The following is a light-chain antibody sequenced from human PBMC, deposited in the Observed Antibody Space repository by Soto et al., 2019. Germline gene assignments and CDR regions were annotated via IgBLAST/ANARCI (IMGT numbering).Light chain of an antibody. CDR3: QQSYSTPPT. J-gene: IGKJ4*01. Sequence: DIQMTQSPSSLSASGGDRVTITCRASQSIGSYLTWYQQKLGKAPKLLIYAASSLQTGVPSRFSGSGSGTDFTLTISSLQPEDFATYYCQQSYSTPPTFGGGTKVDIK. CDR1: QSIGSY. CDR2: AAS. V-gene: IGKV1-39*01.